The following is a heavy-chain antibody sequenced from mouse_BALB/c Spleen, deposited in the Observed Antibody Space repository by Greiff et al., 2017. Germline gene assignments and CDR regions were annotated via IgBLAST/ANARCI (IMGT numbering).Heavy chain of an antibody. V-gene: IGHV5-6-5*01. CDR1: GFTFSSYA. CDR3: ARGGETTATEYFDY. D-gene: IGHD1-2*01. CDR2: ISSGGST. J-gene: IGHJ2*01. Sequence: EVQRVESGGGLVKPGGSLKLSCAASGFTFSSYAMSWVRQTPEKRLEWVASISSGGSTYYPDSVKGRFTISRDNARNILYLQMSSLRSEDTAMYYCARGGETTATEYFDYWGQGTTLTVSS.